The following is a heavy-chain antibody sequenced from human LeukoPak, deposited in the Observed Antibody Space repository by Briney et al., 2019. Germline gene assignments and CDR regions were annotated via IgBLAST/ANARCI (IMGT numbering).Heavy chain of an antibody. CDR2: IYNTGTI. CDR1: GGSISHSH. CDR3: ASGVDRAKTGY. V-gene: IGHV4-59*08. Sequence: SETLSLTCTVSGGSISHSHWNWIRQPPGKGLEWIGCIYNTGTIDYNPSLKSRVTMSVDRSKNQFSLNLNSVTAADTAVYYCASGVDRAKTGYWGQGALVTVSS. D-gene: IGHD5-18*01. J-gene: IGHJ4*02.